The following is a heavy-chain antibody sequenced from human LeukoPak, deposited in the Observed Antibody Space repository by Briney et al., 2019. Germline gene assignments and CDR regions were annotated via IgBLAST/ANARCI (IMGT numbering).Heavy chain of an antibody. CDR3: ARSSSSSYYFDY. J-gene: IGHJ4*02. D-gene: IGHD6-6*01. V-gene: IGHV3-74*01. CDR2: INSDGSNT. Sequence: GRSLRLFCAASGFTFSSNWMHWVRQAPGKGLVWVSRINSDGSNTNYADSVKGRFTISRDNAKNTVYLQMNSLRAEDTAVYYCARSSSSSYYFDYWGQGTLVTVSS. CDR1: GFTFSSNW.